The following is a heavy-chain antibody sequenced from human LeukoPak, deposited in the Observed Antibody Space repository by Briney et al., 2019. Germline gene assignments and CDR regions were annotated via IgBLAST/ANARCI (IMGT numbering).Heavy chain of an antibody. CDR3: ARGWEYQPSAGNYFDY. Sequence: SETLSLTCTVSGGSISSYYWSWIRQPAGKGLECIGRIYTSGSTNYNPSLKSRVTMSVDTSKNQFSLKLSSVTAADTAVYYCARGWEYQPSAGNYFDYWGQGTLVTVSS. J-gene: IGHJ4*02. D-gene: IGHD2-2*01. CDR1: GGSISSYY. CDR2: IYTSGST. V-gene: IGHV4-4*07.